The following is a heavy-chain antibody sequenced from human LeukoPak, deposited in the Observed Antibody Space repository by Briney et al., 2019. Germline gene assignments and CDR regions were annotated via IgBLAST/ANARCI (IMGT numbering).Heavy chain of an antibody. D-gene: IGHD5-12*01. Sequence: PGGSLRLSCAASGFTFSSYAMSWVRQAPGKGLEWVSAISGSGGSTYYADSVKGRFTISRDNSKNTLYLQMNSLRAEDTAVYHCAKDGYHRGFSGYDFDYWGQGTLVTVSS. CDR3: AKDGYHRGFSGYDFDY. CDR2: ISGSGGST. CDR1: GFTFSSYA. V-gene: IGHV3-23*01. J-gene: IGHJ4*02.